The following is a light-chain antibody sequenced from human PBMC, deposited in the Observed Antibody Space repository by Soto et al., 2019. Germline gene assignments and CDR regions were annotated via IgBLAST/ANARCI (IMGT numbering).Light chain of an antibody. V-gene: IGKV3D-15*01. J-gene: IGKJ1*01. Sequence: EIVMTQSPATLSVSPGERATLSCRASQSVSSYLAWYQQKPGQAPRLLIYDASNRATGIPARFSGSGSGTDFTLTISRLEAEDFAVYYCQQYDNSQRTFGQGTKVDIK. CDR3: QQYDNSQRT. CDR2: DAS. CDR1: QSVSSY.